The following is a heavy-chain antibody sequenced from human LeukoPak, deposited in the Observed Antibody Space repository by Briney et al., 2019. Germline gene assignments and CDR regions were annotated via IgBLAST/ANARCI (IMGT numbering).Heavy chain of an antibody. CDR1: GGSISSGGYY. CDR3: ARGGWGIYDYYYYYGMDV. V-gene: IGHV4-31*03. D-gene: IGHD6-13*01. CDR2: IYYSGST. J-gene: IGHJ6*02. Sequence: SQTLSLTCTVSGGSISSGGYYWSWIRQHPGKGLEWIGYIYYSGSTYYNPSLKSRVTISVDTSKNQSSLKLSSVTAADTAVYYCARGGWGIYDYYYYYGMDVWGQGTTVTVSS.